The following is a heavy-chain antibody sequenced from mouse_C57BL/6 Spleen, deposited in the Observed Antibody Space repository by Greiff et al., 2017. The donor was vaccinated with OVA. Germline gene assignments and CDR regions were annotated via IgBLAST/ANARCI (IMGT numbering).Heavy chain of an antibody. J-gene: IGHJ4*01. CDR1: GFNIKDDY. D-gene: IGHD1-1*01. V-gene: IGHV14-4*01. CDR3: TTSTTVVARCAMDY. CDR2: IDPENGDT. Sequence: VQLKESGAELVRPGASVKLSCTASGFNIKDDYMHWVKQRPEQGLEWIGWIDPENGDTEYASKFQGKATITADTSSNTAYLQLSSLTSEDTAVYYCTTSTTVVARCAMDYWGQGTSVTVSS.